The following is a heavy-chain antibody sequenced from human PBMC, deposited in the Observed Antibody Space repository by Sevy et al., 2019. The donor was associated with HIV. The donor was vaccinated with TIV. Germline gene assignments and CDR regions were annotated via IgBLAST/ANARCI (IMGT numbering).Heavy chain of an antibody. V-gene: IGHV3-23*01. CDR3: AYYFDF. CDR2: IDGGAGNT. Sequence: GGSLRLSCAASRSTFSKYPMTWLRQPPGKGLQWVSTIDGGAGNTYYADSVKGRFTISRDNSKNMVYLQMNGLRAEDTAIYYCAYYFDFWGQGTLVTVSS. CDR1: RSTFSKYP. J-gene: IGHJ4*02.